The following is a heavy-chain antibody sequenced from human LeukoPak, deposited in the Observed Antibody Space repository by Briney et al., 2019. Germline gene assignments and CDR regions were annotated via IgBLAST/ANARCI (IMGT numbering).Heavy chain of an antibody. V-gene: IGHV4-34*01. CDR3: ARQTPDTTMGDDAFDI. J-gene: IGHJ3*02. D-gene: IGHD5-18*01. Sequence: SETLSLTCAVYGGSFSGYYWSWIRQPPGKGLEWIGEINYSGSTNYNPSLKSRVTISVDTSKNQFSLKLSSVTAADTAVYYCARQTPDTTMGDDAFDIWGQGTMVTVSS. CDR1: GGSFSGYY. CDR2: INYSGST.